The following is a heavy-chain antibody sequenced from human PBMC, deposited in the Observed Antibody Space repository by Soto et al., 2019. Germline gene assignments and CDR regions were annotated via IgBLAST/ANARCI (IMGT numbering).Heavy chain of an antibody. Sequence: GGSLRLSCVASGFVFKNYEMNWVRQSPGKGLEWISYISNSGNTIYVADSMRGRFTISRDNAKNSLFLQMNSLRADDTAVYYCARDIDNRDYYYGLDVWGQGTTVTVSS. V-gene: IGHV3-48*03. D-gene: IGHD1-20*01. CDR1: GFVFKNYE. J-gene: IGHJ6*02. CDR2: ISNSGNTI. CDR3: ARDIDNRDYYYGLDV.